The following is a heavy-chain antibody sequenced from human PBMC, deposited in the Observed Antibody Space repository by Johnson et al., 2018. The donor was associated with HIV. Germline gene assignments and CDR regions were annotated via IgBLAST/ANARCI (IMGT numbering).Heavy chain of an antibody. J-gene: IGHJ3*02. CDR1: GFTFSGYA. D-gene: IGHD6-19*01. Sequence: VQLVESGGGLVQPGGSLRLSCAASGFTFSGYAMSWVHQAPGKGLDWVSTISGSGGSTYSADSVKGRFTISRDNSKNTLYLQMNSLRAEDTAVYYCARTTYSSPGAFDIWGQGTMVTVSS. CDR2: ISGSGGST. CDR3: ARTTYSSPGAFDI. V-gene: IGHV3-23*04.